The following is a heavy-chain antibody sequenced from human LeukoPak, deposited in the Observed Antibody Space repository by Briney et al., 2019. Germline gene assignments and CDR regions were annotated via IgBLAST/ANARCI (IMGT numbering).Heavy chain of an antibody. J-gene: IGHJ6*03. Sequence: SETLSLTCTVSGGSISSYYWSWIRQPPGKGLEWIGYIYYSGSTNYNPSLKSRVTISVDTSKNQFSLKLSSVTAADTAVYYCARVVVGGYMDVWGKGTTVTVSS. CDR3: ARVVVGGYMDV. CDR2: IYYSGST. CDR1: GGSISSYY. V-gene: IGHV4-59*01. D-gene: IGHD2-2*01.